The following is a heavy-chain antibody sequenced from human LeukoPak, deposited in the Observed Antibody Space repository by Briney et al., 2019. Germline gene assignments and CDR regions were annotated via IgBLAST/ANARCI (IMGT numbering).Heavy chain of an antibody. CDR3: ARDPYSGNYGNYYYYYMDV. J-gene: IGHJ6*03. CDR1: GFTFNYYN. CDR2: ITSSGAYI. V-gene: IGHV3-21*01. D-gene: IGHD1-26*01. Sequence: GGSLRLSCAASGFTFNYYNMNWVRQAPGKALERVSSITSSGAYIFYADSVRGRFTISRDNAKDSLYLQMNSLGPEDTAVYYCARDPYSGNYGNYYYYYMDVWGKGTTVTISS.